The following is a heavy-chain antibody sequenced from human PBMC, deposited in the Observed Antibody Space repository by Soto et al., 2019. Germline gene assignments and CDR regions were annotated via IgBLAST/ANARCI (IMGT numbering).Heavy chain of an antibody. CDR1: GFTFSSHA. Sequence: EVQLLESGGGLVQPGRSLRLSCTASGFTFSSHAMTWVRQAPGKGLEWVSGLSDSGDSIYYADSVKGRFTIYRDNSMNTLYLQMNTLRVEDTAVYYCAKVSSSWYAGFFDLWGQGTLVTLSS. D-gene: IGHD6-13*01. CDR2: LSDSGDSI. J-gene: IGHJ4*02. V-gene: IGHV3-23*01. CDR3: AKVSSSWYAGFFDL.